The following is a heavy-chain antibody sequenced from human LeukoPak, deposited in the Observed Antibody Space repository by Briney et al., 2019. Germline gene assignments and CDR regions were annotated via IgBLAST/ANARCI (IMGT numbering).Heavy chain of an antibody. CDR2: VSGNGYGT. Sequence: GGSLRLSCAASGFTFSSYAMSWVRQAPGKGLEWVSAVSGNGYGTYYADSVRGRFTISRDDSKNTLYLQMNSLTAEDTAVYYCARERFVAYPEHWGQGTLVTVSS. V-gene: IGHV3-23*01. CDR1: GFTFSSYA. CDR3: ARERFVAYPEH. D-gene: IGHD2-21*01. J-gene: IGHJ1*01.